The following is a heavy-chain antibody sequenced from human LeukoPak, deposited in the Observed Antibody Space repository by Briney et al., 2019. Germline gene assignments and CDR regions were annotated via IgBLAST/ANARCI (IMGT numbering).Heavy chain of an antibody. Sequence: QSGGSLRLSCVASGFTFGKYWMSWVRQAPGKGLEWVANIKLDGSNKYYADSVKGRFTISRDNSKNTLYLQMNSLRAEDTAVYYCVRESLEQTYFDYWGGGSLVSVSS. V-gene: IGHV3-7*01. CDR3: VRESLEQTYFDY. J-gene: IGHJ4*02. CDR2: IKLDGSNK. D-gene: IGHD1/OR15-1a*01. CDR1: GFTFGKYW.